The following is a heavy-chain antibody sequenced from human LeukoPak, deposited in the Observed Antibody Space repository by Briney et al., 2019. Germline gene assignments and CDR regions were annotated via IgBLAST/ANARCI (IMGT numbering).Heavy chain of an antibody. CDR3: AKLYGYTYGHPDY. J-gene: IGHJ4*02. CDR2: ISGSGGST. CDR1: RLTFSSYA. D-gene: IGHD5-18*01. V-gene: IGHV3-23*01. Sequence: GGSLRLSCAASRLTFSSYALSWVRQAPGKGLEWVSTISGSGGSTYYADSVKGRFTISRDSSKNTLFLQMNSLRAEDTAVYYCAKLYGYTYGHPDYWGQGTLVTVSS.